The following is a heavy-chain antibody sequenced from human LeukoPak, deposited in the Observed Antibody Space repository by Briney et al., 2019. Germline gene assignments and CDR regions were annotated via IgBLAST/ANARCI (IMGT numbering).Heavy chain of an antibody. V-gene: IGHV1-69*04. D-gene: IGHD5-24*01. CDR3: ASPRGGDGYNNSDY. CDR1: GGTFSSYA. Sequence: SVKVSCKASGGTFSSYAISWVRQAPGQGLEWMGRIIPILGIANYAQKFQGRVTITADKSTSTAYMELSSLRSEDTAVYYCASPRGGDGYNNSDYWGQGTLVTVSS. J-gene: IGHJ4*02. CDR2: IIPILGIA.